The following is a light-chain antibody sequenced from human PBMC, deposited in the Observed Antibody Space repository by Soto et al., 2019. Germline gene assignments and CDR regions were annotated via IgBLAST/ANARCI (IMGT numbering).Light chain of an antibody. Sequence: QSVLTQPPSLSAAPGQTVTISCAGSSSNSGNNFVSWYPQLPGTAPKLLIYENNKRPSGTPDRFSGSKSGTSASLGITGLQTGDEAVYYCGTWDSSLTVWVFGGGTKLTVL. J-gene: IGLJ3*02. CDR3: GTWDSSLTVWV. CDR1: SSNSGNNF. CDR2: ENN. V-gene: IGLV1-51*02.